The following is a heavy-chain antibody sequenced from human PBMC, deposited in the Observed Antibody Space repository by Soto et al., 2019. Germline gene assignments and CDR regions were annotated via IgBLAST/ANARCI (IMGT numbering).Heavy chain of an antibody. J-gene: IGHJ4*02. CDR1: GGTFSSYA. CDR3: ARGGGVGATTGWD. CDR2: IIPIFGTA. Sequence: QVQLVQSGAEVKKPGSSVKVSCKASGGTFSSYAISWVRQAPGQGLEWMGGIIPIFGTANYAQKFQGRVTITANISKSPAYMGLSSLRSGDTAVYYCARGGGVGATTGWDWGQGTLVTVSS. V-gene: IGHV1-69*06. D-gene: IGHD1-26*01.